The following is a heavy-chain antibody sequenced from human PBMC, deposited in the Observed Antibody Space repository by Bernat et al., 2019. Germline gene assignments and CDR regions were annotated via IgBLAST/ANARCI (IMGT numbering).Heavy chain of an antibody. J-gene: IGHJ2*01. CDR3: AGVIGIVGATNLHWYFDL. V-gene: IGHV4-31*03. Sequence: QVQLQESGPGLVKPSQTLSLTCTVSGGSISSGGYYWSWIRQHPGKGLEWIGYIYYSGSTNYNPSLKSRVTISVDTSKNHFSLKLTSVTAADTAVYYCAGVIGIVGATNLHWYFDLWGRGTQVTVSS. CDR1: GGSISSGGYY. D-gene: IGHD1-26*01. CDR2: IYYSGST.